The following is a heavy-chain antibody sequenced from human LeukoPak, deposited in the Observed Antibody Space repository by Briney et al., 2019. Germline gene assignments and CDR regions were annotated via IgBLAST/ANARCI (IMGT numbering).Heavy chain of an antibody. CDR1: GGSISSSSYY. V-gene: IGHV4-39*07. D-gene: IGHD3-22*01. CDR2: IYYSGST. Sequence: SETLFLTCTVSGGSISSSSYYWGWIRQPPGKGLEWIGSIYYSGSTYYNPSLKSRVTISVDTSKNQFSLKLSSVTAADTAVYYCARVGRRNYYDSSGYYFLDYWGQGTLVTVSS. CDR3: ARVGRRNYYDSSGYYFLDY. J-gene: IGHJ4*02.